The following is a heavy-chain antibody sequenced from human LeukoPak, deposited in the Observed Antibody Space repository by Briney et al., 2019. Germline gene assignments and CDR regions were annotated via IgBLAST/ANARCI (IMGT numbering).Heavy chain of an antibody. CDR3: ASAILDGYNDMYFDY. V-gene: IGHV1-69*05. CDR1: GGTFSSYA. CDR2: IIPILGTA. Sequence: SVKVSCKASGGTFSSYAISWVRQAPGQGLEWMGRIIPILGTANYAQKFQGRVTITTDESASTAYMELSSLRSEDTAVYYCASAILDGYNDMYFDYWGQGTLVTVSS. D-gene: IGHD5-24*01. J-gene: IGHJ4*02.